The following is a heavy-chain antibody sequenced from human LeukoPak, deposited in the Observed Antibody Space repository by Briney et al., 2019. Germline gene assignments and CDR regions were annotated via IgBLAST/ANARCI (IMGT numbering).Heavy chain of an antibody. D-gene: IGHD3-10*01. V-gene: IGHV4-34*01. CDR2: INHSGST. CDR1: GGSFSGYY. Sequence: SETLSLTCAVYGGSFSGYYWSWIRQPPGKGLEWIGEINHSGSTNYNPSLKSRVTISVDTSKNQFSLKLSSVTAADTAVYYCARSGRPITMVRGRYWYFDLWGRGTLVTVSS. J-gene: IGHJ2*01. CDR3: ARSGRPITMVRGRYWYFDL.